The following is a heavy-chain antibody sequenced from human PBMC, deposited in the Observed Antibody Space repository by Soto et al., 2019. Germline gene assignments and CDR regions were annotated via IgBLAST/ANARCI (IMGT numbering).Heavy chain of an antibody. D-gene: IGHD3-16*01. Sequence: EVQLMESGGGLVKPGGSLRLSCAASGFTFSDHPMLWVRQAPGEGLEWVSSITSGARYMYYADSVKGRFTISGDNVEKSLYLQMSSLTAEDTAVYYCVREGIGNYGAGFDWGQGTLVTVSS. CDR3: VREGIGNYGAGFD. V-gene: IGHV3-21*02. J-gene: IGHJ4*02. CDR1: GFTFSDHP. CDR2: ITSGARYM.